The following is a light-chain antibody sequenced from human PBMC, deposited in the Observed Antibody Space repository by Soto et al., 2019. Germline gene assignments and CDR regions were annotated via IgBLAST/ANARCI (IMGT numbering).Light chain of an antibody. J-gene: IGKJ4*01. V-gene: IGKV3-15*01. CDR1: QSVSSN. CDR3: QQYNNWPPLT. Sequence: EIVMTQSPATLSVSPGERATLSCRASQSVSSNLAWYHQKPGQAPRLLIYGASTRATGISARFSGSGSGTAFTLTISSLQSEDFAVYYCQQYNNWPPLTFGGGTKVEIK. CDR2: GAS.